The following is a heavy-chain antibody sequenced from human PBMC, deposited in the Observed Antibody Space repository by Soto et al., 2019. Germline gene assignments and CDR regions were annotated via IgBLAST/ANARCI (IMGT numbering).Heavy chain of an antibody. CDR3: AKDPDIHMVTCPDY. J-gene: IGHJ4*02. CDR2: IRNSGGTT. Sequence: LRLSCTASGFTFSNYHMSWVRQAPGKGLEWVSTIRNSGGTTYYADSVKGRFTISRDNSANTLYLQMNSLRAEDTAVYYCAKDPDIHMVTCPDYWGQGTLDTVS. V-gene: IGHV3-23*01. CDR1: GFTFSNYH. D-gene: IGHD5-18*01.